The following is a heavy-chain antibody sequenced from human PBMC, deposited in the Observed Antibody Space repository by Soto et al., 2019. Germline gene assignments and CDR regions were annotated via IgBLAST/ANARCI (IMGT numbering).Heavy chain of an antibody. V-gene: IGHV3-23*01. CDR3: AKDYSSGWYPKWFDP. CDR2: ISGSGGST. J-gene: IGHJ5*02. CDR1: GFTFSSYA. Sequence: GWSLRLSCAASGFTFSSYAMSWVRQAPGKGLEWVSAISGSGGSTYYADSVKGRFTISRDNSKNTLYLQMNSLRAEATAVYYCAKDYSSGWYPKWFDPWGQGTLVTVSS. D-gene: IGHD6-19*01.